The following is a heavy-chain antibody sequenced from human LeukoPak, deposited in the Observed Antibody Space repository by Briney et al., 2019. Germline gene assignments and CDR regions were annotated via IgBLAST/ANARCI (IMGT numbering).Heavy chain of an antibody. Sequence: PSETLSLTCTVSGGSISSYYWSWIRQPPGKGLEWIGYIYYSRSTNYNPSLKSRVTISVDTSKNQFSLKLSSVTAADTAVYYCARLAGIAAADLDYWGQGTLVTVPS. V-gene: IGHV4-59*08. D-gene: IGHD6-13*01. J-gene: IGHJ4*02. CDR3: ARLAGIAAADLDY. CDR2: IYYSRST. CDR1: GGSISSYY.